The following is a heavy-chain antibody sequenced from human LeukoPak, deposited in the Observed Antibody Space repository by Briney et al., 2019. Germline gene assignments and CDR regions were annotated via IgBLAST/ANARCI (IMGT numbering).Heavy chain of an antibody. CDR3: ARHLPYGSGSYRTRLNNWFDP. CDR1: GGSINSYY. CDR2: INHSGST. Sequence: ASETLSLTCTVSGGSINSYYWSWIRQPPGKGLEWIGEINHSGSTNYNPSLKSRVTISVDTSKNQFSLKLSSVTAADTAVYYCARHLPYGSGSYRTRLNNWFDPWGQGTLVTVSS. J-gene: IGHJ5*02. V-gene: IGHV4-34*01. D-gene: IGHD3-10*01.